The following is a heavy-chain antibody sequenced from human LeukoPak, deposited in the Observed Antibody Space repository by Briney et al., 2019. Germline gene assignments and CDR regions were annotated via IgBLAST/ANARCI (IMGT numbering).Heavy chain of an antibody. Sequence: GGSLSLSCAASGFTFSSYWLHWVRQAPGKGLVWVSRINSDGSSTSYADSVKGRFTISRDNAKNTLYLQMNSLRAEDTAVYYCARVGEQWLAQNYYGMDVWGQGTTVTVSS. J-gene: IGHJ6*02. CDR2: INSDGSST. D-gene: IGHD6-19*01. V-gene: IGHV3-74*01. CDR3: ARVGEQWLAQNYYGMDV. CDR1: GFTFSSYW.